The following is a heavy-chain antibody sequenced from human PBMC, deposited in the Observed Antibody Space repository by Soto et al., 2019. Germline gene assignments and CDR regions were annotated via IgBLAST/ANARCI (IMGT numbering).Heavy chain of an antibody. CDR3: ARALYYYYYGMDV. CDR2: IIPIFGTA. V-gene: IGHV1-69*12. J-gene: IGHJ6*02. Sequence: QVQLVQSGAEVKKPGSSVKVSCKASGGTFSSYAISWVRQAPGQGLVWMGGIIPIFGTANYAQKLQGRVTMTADDSTSTAYMELSSLRSEDTAVYYCARALYYYYYGMDVWGQGTTVTVSS. CDR1: GGTFSSYA.